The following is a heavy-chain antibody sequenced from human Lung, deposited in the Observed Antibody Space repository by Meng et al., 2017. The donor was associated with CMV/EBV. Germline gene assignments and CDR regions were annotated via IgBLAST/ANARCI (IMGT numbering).Heavy chain of an antibody. CDR1: GFTFNTYW. CDR3: AREYRLKYDSSGFDF. CDR2: ITSDGSST. J-gene: IGHJ4*02. D-gene: IGHD3-22*01. V-gene: IGHV3-74*01. Sequence: SXAASGFTFNTYWMHWVRQAPGKGLVWVSRITSDGSSTTYADSVKGRFTISRDNAKNTLYLQMNSLGAEDTAVYYCAREYRLKYDSSGFDFWGQGTLVXVSS.